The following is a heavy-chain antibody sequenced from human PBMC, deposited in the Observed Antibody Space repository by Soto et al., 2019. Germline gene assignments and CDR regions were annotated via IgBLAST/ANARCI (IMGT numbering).Heavy chain of an antibody. CDR3: ARDESILGVVAYFDY. D-gene: IGHD3-3*01. CDR1: GFTFSSYW. CDR2: IKQDGSEK. V-gene: IGHV3-7*03. Sequence: GGSLRLSCAASGFTFSSYWMSWVRQAPGKGLEWVANIKQDGSEKYYVDSVKGRFTISRDNAKNSLYLQMNSLRAEDTAVYYCARDESILGVVAYFDYWGQGTLVTVSS. J-gene: IGHJ4*02.